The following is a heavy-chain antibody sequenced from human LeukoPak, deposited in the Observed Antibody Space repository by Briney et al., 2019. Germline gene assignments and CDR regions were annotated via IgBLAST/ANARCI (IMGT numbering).Heavy chain of an antibody. Sequence: SGGSLRLSCAASGFIVSGNYMSWVRQAPGKGLEWVSVIYSGGSTYCADSVKGRFTISRDNSKNTLYLQMNSLRVEDTAVYYCSAMVTTVHVWGKGTTVTVSS. CDR3: SAMVTTVHV. J-gene: IGHJ6*04. V-gene: IGHV3-53*01. CDR2: IYSGGST. CDR1: GFIVSGNY. D-gene: IGHD5-18*01.